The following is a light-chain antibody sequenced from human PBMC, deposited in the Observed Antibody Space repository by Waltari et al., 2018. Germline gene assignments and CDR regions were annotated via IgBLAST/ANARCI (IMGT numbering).Light chain of an antibody. J-gene: IGKJ5*01. CDR1: QSVLGN. CDR3: QQYNNWPPFT. CDR2: DVS. V-gene: IGKV3-15*01. Sequence: EIVMTQSPANLSVSQGERATHSCRAGQSVLGNLAWCQQKPGQAPSLLMYDVSTRATGVPPRFSGSRSGTQFTLTISSLQSEDFVVYYCQQYNNWPPFTFGQGTRLEIK.